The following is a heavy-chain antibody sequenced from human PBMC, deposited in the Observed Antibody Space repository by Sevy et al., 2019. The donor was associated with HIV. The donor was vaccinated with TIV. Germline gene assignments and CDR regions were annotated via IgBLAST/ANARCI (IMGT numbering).Heavy chain of an antibody. Sequence: HGGSLRLSCAASGFTFSDHYMQWVRQAPGKGLEWVGRIRNKADSYTTEYAASVKGRFTISRDDSKNSLYLLMNSLKTEDTAVYYCATHAGIAAARRVFDYWGQGTLVTVSS. D-gene: IGHD6-13*01. J-gene: IGHJ4*02. CDR2: IRNKADSYTT. V-gene: IGHV3-72*01. CDR3: ATHAGIAAARRVFDY. CDR1: GFTFSDHY.